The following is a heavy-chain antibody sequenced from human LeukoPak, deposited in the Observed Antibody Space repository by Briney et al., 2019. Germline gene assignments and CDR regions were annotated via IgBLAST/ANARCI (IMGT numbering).Heavy chain of an antibody. CDR2: MNPNSGNA. CDR1: GYTFTIYH. V-gene: IGHV1-8*01. J-gene: IGHJ4*02. D-gene: IGHD3-10*01. CDR3: GRPLQRGSWTQRALDY. Sequence: WASVNVSCKASGYTFTIYHISWVRQATGQGLEWMGWMNPNSGNAGYAQRFQGRVTMTRNNSISTAYMELTSLRSEDTAVYYCGRPLQRGSWTQRALDYWGQGTLVTVSS.